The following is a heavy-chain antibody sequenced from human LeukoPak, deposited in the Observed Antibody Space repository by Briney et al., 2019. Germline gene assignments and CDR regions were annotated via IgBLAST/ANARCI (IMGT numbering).Heavy chain of an antibody. V-gene: IGHV5-51*01. Sequence: GESLEISCKGSGYGFPSYWIGWVRPMPGKGLEWMGIISPGDSDTRYSPSFRGQVTISADKSISTAFLQWSSLKASDTAMYYCERLDSSGYYYAVYWGQGALVTVSS. D-gene: IGHD3-22*01. CDR3: ERLDSSGYYYAVY. J-gene: IGHJ4*02. CDR2: ISPGDSDT. CDR1: GYGFPSYW.